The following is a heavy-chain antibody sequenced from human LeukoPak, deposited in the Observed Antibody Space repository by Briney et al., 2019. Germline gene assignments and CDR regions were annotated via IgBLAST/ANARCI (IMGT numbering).Heavy chain of an antibody. J-gene: IGHJ4*02. CDR3: ARDRRDGCNCGDY. D-gene: IGHD5-24*01. V-gene: IGHV3-11*01. CDR1: GFTFSDYY. CDR2: MSPSGTAK. Sequence: GGSLRLTCAASGFTFSDYYMTWIRQAPGKGLEWVSYMSPSGTAKLYADSVKGRFTISRDNAKKSLYLQITSLRAEDTAVYYCARDRRDGCNCGDYWGQGTLVTVSS.